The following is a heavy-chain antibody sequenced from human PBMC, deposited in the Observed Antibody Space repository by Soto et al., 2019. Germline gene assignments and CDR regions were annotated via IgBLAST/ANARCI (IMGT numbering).Heavy chain of an antibody. CDR3: ARDAYSGGYYWFDP. D-gene: IGHD1-26*01. V-gene: IGHV4-59*01. Sequence: LSLTCTVSSGSISSYYWSWIRQPPGEGLEWIGYIYYSGSTNYNPSLKSRVTISVDTSKNQFSLKLSSVTAADTAVYYCARDAYSGGYYWFDPWGQGTLVTVSS. CDR2: IYYSGST. CDR1: SGSISSYY. J-gene: IGHJ5*02.